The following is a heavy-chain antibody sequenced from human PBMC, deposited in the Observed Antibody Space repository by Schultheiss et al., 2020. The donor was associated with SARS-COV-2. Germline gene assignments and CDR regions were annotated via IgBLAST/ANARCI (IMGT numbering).Heavy chain of an antibody. CDR3: ARQVPAVSYSSSSWVYYYGMDV. D-gene: IGHD6-6*01. CDR2: IDPSDSYT. CDR1: GYSFTSYW. J-gene: IGHJ6*02. Sequence: GESLKISCKGSGYSFTSYWIGWVRQMPGKGLEWMGRIDPSDSYTNYSPSFQGHVTISADKSISTAYLQWSSLKASDTAMYYCARQVPAVSYSSSSWVYYYGMDVWGQGTTVTVSS. V-gene: IGHV5-10-1*01.